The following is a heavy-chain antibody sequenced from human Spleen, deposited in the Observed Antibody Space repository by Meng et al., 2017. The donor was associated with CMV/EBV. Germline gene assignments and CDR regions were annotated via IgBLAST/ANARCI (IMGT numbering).Heavy chain of an antibody. CDR3: ARPHDYGANYGLDV. CDR2: INPNSGAT. Sequence: ASVKVSCKTSGYTFTGYFIHWVRQAPGQGLEWMGWINPNSGATKYVHRFQGRVTMTRDTSINTAYMDLSRLRSDDTAVYYCARPHDYGANYGLDVWGQGTTVTVSS. J-gene: IGHJ6*02. V-gene: IGHV1-2*07. D-gene: IGHD4-17*01. CDR1: GYTFTGYF.